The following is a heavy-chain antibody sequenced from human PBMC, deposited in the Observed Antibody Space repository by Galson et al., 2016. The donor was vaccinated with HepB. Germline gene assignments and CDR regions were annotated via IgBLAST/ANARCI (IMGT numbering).Heavy chain of an antibody. J-gene: IGHJ4*02. CDR3: ASRVSGSPY. D-gene: IGHD1-26*01. Sequence: SVKVSCKASGYTFDTHGVSWVRQAPGQGPEWVGWISRYNGNTDYAQKFQGRVTMTTDISTAYMELWSLGSDDTAGYYCASRVSGSPYWGQGTLVTVSS. CDR1: GYTFDTHG. CDR2: ISRYNGNT. V-gene: IGHV1-18*01.